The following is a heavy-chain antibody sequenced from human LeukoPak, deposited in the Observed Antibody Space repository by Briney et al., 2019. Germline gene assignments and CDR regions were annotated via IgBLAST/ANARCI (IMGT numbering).Heavy chain of an antibody. CDR3: ARLGYCSSTSCYDWYFDL. CDR1: GYTFTSYG. V-gene: IGHV1-18*01. CDR2: ISAYNGNT. D-gene: IGHD2-2*01. J-gene: IGHJ2*01. Sequence: GASVKVSCKASGYTFTSYGISWVRQAPGQGLEWMGWISAYNGNTNYAQKLQGRATMTTDTSTSTAYMELRSLRSDDTAVYYCARLGYCSSTSCYDWYFDLWGRGTLVTVSS.